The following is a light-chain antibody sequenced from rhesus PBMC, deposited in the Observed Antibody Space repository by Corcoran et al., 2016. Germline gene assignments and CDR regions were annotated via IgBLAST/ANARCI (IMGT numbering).Light chain of an antibody. V-gene: IGKV3-24*04. CDR2: GAS. CDR3: LETSNWPQLT. J-gene: IGKJ4*01. CDR1: QSISSF. Sequence: EIVLTQSPATLALSPGEKATLSCRASQSISSFLAWYQQKPGQAPSLRFYGASRRATGIPERFSGCGSGTAFPLTISGLEPEDVGVYFCLETSNWPQLTFGGGTKVDIK.